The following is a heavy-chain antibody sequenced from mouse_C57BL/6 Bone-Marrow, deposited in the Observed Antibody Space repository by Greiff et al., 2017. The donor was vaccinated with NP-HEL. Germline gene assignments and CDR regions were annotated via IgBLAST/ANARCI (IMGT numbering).Heavy chain of an antibody. CDR3: ARSNSYAMDY. CDR2: ISRGGSTI. CDR1: GFTFSDYG. J-gene: IGHJ4*01. Sequence: EVQFLPSGGGLVKPGGSLKLSCAASGFTFSDYGMHWVRQAPEKGLEWVAYISRGGSTIYYEATVKGQFTISRDNAKNTLFLQMTSLRSEDTAMYYCARSNSYAMDYWGQGTSVTVSS. V-gene: IGHV5-17*01. D-gene: IGHD2-5*01.